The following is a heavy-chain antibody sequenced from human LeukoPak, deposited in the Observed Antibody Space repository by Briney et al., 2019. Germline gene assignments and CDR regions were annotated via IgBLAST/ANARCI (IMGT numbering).Heavy chain of an antibody. J-gene: IGHJ4*02. CDR2: IHYSGRT. V-gene: IGHV4-59*01. CDR1: AGSISPDY. CDR3: ARTVSKVYYDILTGYFDY. Sequence: PSETLSLTCTVSAGSISPDYWSWIRQPPGKGLQWIGYIHYSGRTNYNPSLKSRVTISVDTSKNQFSLKLSSVTAADTAVYYCARTVSKVYYDILTGYFDYWGQGTLVTVSS. D-gene: IGHD3-9*01.